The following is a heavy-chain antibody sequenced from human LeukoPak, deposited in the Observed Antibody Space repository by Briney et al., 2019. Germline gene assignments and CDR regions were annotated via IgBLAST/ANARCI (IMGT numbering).Heavy chain of an antibody. J-gene: IGHJ5*02. V-gene: IGHV4-4*07. CDR2: IYTSGST. D-gene: IGHD2-15*01. Sequence: KPSETLSLTCTVSGGSISSYYWSWIRQPAGKGLEWIGRIYTSGSTNYNPSLKSRVTISVDTSKNQFSLKLSSVTAADTAVYYCARELMVAATFDWFDPWGQGTLVTVSS. CDR3: ARELMVAATFDWFDP. CDR1: GGSISSYY.